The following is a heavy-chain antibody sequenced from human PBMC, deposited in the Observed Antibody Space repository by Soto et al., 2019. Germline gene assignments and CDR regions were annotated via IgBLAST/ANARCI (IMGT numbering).Heavy chain of an antibody. V-gene: IGHV4-34*01. Sequence: SSETLSLTCAISGGSFSFYYWIWIRQSPEKGLEWIGEVNHAGSSNYNPSLRSRVTISVDTSKNQFSLKLSSVTAADTAVYFCARDSTRRGACDIWGQGTMVTVSS. CDR1: GGSFSFYY. CDR3: ARDSTRRGACDI. CDR2: VNHAGSS. D-gene: IGHD4-4*01. J-gene: IGHJ3*02.